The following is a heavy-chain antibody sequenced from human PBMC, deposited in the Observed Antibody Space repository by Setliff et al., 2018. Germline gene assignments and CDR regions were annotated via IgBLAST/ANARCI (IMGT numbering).Heavy chain of an antibody. CDR3: AKEHVVISFVTNTHHHYGMDV. CDR2: IYHSGSS. Sequence: PSETLSLTCTVSGGSISSRSYYWGWIRQPPGKGLEWIGSIYHSGSSYYNPSLRSRVTISVDTSKNQFSLILRSVTAADTAVYYCAKEHVVISFVTNTHHHYGMDVWGQGTTVTVSS. CDR1: GGSISSRSYY. J-gene: IGHJ6*02. V-gene: IGHV4-39*07. D-gene: IGHD2-8*01.